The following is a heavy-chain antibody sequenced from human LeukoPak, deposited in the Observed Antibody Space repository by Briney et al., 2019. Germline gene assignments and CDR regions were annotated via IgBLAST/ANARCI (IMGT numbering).Heavy chain of an antibody. CDR3: AREPVYYDFWSGYLAFDI. D-gene: IGHD3-3*01. CDR2: IYYSGST. Sequence: SETLSLTCTVSGGSISSYYWSWIRQPAGKGLEWIGYIYYSGSTYYNPSLKSRVTISVDTSKNQFSLKLSSVTAADTAVYYCAREPVYYDFWSGYLAFDIWGQGTMVTVSS. CDR1: GGSISSYY. J-gene: IGHJ3*02. V-gene: IGHV4-59*06.